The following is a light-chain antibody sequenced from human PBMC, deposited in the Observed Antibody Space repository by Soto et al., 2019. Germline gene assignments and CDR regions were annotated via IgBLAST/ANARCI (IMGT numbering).Light chain of an antibody. J-gene: IGLJ2*01. V-gene: IGLV2-14*01. Sequence: QSALTQPASVSGFPGQSITISCTGTSSDVGGYHYVSWYQQYPGKAPKLMIYDVSNRPSGVSNRFSGSKSGNTASLTISGLQAEDESDYYCSSYTTSSIVVFGGGTKLTVL. CDR2: DVS. CDR3: SSYTTSSIVV. CDR1: SSDVGGYHY.